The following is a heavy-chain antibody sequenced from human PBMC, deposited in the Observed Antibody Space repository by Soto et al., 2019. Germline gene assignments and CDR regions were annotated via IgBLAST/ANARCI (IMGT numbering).Heavy chain of an antibody. Sequence: QVKLVESGGGVVQSGRSLRLSCEASGFTLSTYGMHWVRQAPGKGLEWVAFISYDGNTKHYADSVKGRFTLSRDNFKNILYLQMNSLRAEDTAIYYCAKVRSGWYGGAFEHWGLGTRVTVSS. CDR2: ISYDGNTK. J-gene: IGHJ4*02. CDR1: GFTLSTYG. D-gene: IGHD6-19*01. V-gene: IGHV3-30*18. CDR3: AKVRSGWYGGAFEH.